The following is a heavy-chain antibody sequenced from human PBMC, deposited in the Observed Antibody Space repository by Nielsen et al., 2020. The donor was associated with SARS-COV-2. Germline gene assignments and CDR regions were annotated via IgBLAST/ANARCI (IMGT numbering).Heavy chain of an antibody. CDR3: AGERVGGYHPPQYYYTMDL. CDR1: GFTFSGYW. CDR2: INSDGSST. D-gene: IGHD3-22*01. J-gene: IGHJ6*02. V-gene: IGHV3-74*01. Sequence: GESLKISCAPSGFTFSGYWMHWVRQAPGKGLKWVSRINSDGSSTDYADSVKGRVTISRDNAKRTLYLQLNSLRPEDTAVYYCAGERVGGYHPPQYYYTMDLWGQGTTVIVSS.